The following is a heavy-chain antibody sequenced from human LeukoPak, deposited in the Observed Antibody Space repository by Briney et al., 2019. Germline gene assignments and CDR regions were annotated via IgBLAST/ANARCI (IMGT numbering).Heavy chain of an antibody. J-gene: IGHJ4*02. CDR3: ARTPNLIAVAGNYYFDY. CDR1: GGTFISYA. CDR2: IIPIFGTA. V-gene: IGHV1-69*13. Sequence: ASVKVSCKASGGTFISYAISWVRQAPGQGLEWMGGIIPIFGTANYAQKFQGRATITADESTSTAYMELSSLRSEDTAVYYCARTPNLIAVAGNYYFDYWGQGTLVTVSS. D-gene: IGHD6-19*01.